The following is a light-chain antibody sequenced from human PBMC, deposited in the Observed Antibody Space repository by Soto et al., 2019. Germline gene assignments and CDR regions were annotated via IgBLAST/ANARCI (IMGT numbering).Light chain of an antibody. Sequence: QSALTQPRSVSGSTRQSVTISCTGTSSDVGGYNYVSWYQQHPGKAPKVMIYDVSERPSGVPDRFSGSKSGNTASLTISGLQAEDEADYYCCSYAGSPRYVFGTGTKLTVL. J-gene: IGLJ1*01. V-gene: IGLV2-11*01. CDR1: SSDVGGYNY. CDR2: DVS. CDR3: CSYAGSPRYV.